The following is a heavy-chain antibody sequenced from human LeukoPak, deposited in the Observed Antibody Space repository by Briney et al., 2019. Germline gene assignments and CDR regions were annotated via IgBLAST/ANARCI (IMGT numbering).Heavy chain of an antibody. CDR1: GYTFTSYG. CDR3: ARALGYCSGGSCYSLNWFDP. J-gene: IGHJ5*02. D-gene: IGHD2-15*01. V-gene: IGHV1-18*01. Sequence: ASVKVSCKASGYTFTSYGISWVRQAPGQGLEWMGWISAYNGNTNYAQKPQGRVTMTTDTSTSTAYMELRSLRSDDTAVYYCARALGYCSGGSCYSLNWFDPWGQGTLVTVSS. CDR2: ISAYNGNT.